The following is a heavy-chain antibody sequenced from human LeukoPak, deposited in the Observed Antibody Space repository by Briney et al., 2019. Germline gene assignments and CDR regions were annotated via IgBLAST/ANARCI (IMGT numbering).Heavy chain of an antibody. CDR3: ALDTAMANFFDY. CDR1: GFTFSSYS. CDR2: ISSSSSYI. J-gene: IGHJ4*02. Sequence: GGSLRLSCAASGFTFSSYSMNWVRQAPGKGLEWVSSISSSSSYIYYADSVKGRFTISRDNAKNSLYLQMNSLRAEDTAVYYCALDTAMANFFDYWGQGTLVTVSS. V-gene: IGHV3-21*01. D-gene: IGHD5-18*01.